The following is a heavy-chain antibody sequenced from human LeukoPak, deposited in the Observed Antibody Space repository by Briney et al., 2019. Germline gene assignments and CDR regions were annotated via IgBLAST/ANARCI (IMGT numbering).Heavy chain of an antibody. D-gene: IGHD3-10*01. CDR3: AKDYYYGSGSPFDY. Sequence: GGSLRLSCAASGFTFSSYGMHWVRQAPGKGLEWVAFMRYDGSNKYYADSVKGRFTISRDNSKNTLYLQMNSLRAEDTAVYYCAKDYYYGSGSPFDYWGQGTLVTVSS. V-gene: IGHV3-30*02. CDR1: GFTFSSYG. J-gene: IGHJ4*02. CDR2: MRYDGSNK.